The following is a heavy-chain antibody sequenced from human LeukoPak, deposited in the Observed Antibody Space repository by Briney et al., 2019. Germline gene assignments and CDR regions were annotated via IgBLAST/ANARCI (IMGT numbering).Heavy chain of an antibody. CDR1: GFTFSSYA. J-gene: IGHJ4*02. V-gene: IGHV3-30-3*01. D-gene: IGHD3-22*01. CDR2: ISYDGSNK. Sequence: GGSLRLSCAASGFTFSSYAMHWVRQAPGKGLEWVAVISYDGSNKYYADSVKGRFTISRDNSKNTLYLQMNSLRAEDTAVYYCAREITMIVVVITGYFDYWGQGTLVTASS. CDR3: AREITMIVVVITGYFDY.